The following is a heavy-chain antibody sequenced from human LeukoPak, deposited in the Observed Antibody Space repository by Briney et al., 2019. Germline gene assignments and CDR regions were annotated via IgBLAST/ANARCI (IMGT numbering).Heavy chain of an antibody. CDR3: AKAGSDGGYNTSFDY. CDR2: ISWNSGSI. Sequence: GGSLRLSCAASGFTFDDHAMHWVRQAPGKGLEWVSGISWNSGSIGYADSVKGRFTISRDNAKNSLYLQMNSLRAEDTALYYCAKAGSDGGYNTSFDYWGQGTLVTVSS. V-gene: IGHV3-9*01. D-gene: IGHD5-24*01. CDR1: GFTFDDHA. J-gene: IGHJ4*02.